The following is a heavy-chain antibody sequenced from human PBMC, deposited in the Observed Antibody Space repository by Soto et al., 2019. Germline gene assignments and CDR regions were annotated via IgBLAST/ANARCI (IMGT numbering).Heavy chain of an antibody. D-gene: IGHD6-19*01. CDR2: ISAYNGNT. CDR1: GYTFTSYG. Sequence: GASVKVSCKASGYTFTSYGISWVQQAPGKGLEWMGWISAYNGNTNYAQKLQGRVTMTTDTSTSTAYMELRSLRSDDTAVYYCARDSGIAVAATRDYFDYWGQGTLVTVSS. CDR3: ARDSGIAVAATRDYFDY. J-gene: IGHJ4*02. V-gene: IGHV1-18*01.